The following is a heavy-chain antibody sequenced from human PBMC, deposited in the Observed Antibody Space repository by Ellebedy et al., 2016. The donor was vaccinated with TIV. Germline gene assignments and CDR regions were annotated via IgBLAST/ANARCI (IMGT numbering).Heavy chain of an antibody. CDR1: GFTFRSYW. Sequence: GESLKISCAASGFTFRSYWMHWVRQAPGKGLVWVSRINSDGSSTSYADSVKGRFTISRDNSENTLYLQLNSLRAEDTAVYYCAKTASKGRGWRTPIDYWGQGTLVTVSS. CDR2: INSDGSST. V-gene: IGHV3-74*01. CDR3: AKTASKGRGWRTPIDY. D-gene: IGHD6-19*01. J-gene: IGHJ4*02.